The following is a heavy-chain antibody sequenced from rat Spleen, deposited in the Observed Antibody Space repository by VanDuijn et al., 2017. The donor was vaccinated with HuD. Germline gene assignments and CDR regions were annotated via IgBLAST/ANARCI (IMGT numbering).Heavy chain of an antibody. J-gene: IGHJ4*01. V-gene: IGHV2-43*01. Sequence: QVQLKESGPGLVQPSQTLSLTCTVSGFSLTSYHVSWVRQPPGKGLEWMGVIWSGGSTAHNSLLKSRLSISRDISKSQVFLKMNSLQTEDTATYYCARSGDYSSYRVMDAWGQGASVTVSS. CDR1: GFSLTSYH. CDR2: IWSGGST. D-gene: IGHD1-2*01. CDR3: ARSGDYSSYRVMDA.